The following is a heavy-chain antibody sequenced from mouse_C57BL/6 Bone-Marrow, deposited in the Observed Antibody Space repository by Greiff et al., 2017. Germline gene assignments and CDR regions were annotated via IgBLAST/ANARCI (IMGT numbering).Heavy chain of an antibody. CDR2: LYPRDGST. D-gene: IGHD1-1*01. Sequence: VQLVESGPELVKPGASVKLSCKASGYTFTSYDINWVKQRPGQGLEWIGWLYPRDGSTKYNEKFKGKATLTVDTSSSTAYMELHSLTSEDSAVYFCARDYGSSYWYFDVWGTGTTVTVSS. V-gene: IGHV1-85*01. CDR1: GYTFTSYD. CDR3: ARDYGSSYWYFDV. J-gene: IGHJ1*03.